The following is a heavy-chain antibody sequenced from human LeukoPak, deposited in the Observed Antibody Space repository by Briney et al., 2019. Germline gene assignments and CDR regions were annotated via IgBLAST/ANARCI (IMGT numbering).Heavy chain of an antibody. CDR2: ISSSGSTI. Sequence: GGSLRLSCAASGFTFSSYEMNWVRQAPGKGLEWVSYISSSGSTIYYADSVKGRFTISRDNSRNTLDLQMSSLRAEDTAVYYCAKDPEYKGSSSGTFDLWGQGTLVTVSS. D-gene: IGHD6-6*01. V-gene: IGHV3-48*03. CDR3: AKDPEYKGSSSGTFDL. J-gene: IGHJ4*02. CDR1: GFTFSSYE.